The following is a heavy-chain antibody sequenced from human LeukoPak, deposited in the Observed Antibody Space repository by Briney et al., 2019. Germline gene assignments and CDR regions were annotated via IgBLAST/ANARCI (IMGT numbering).Heavy chain of an antibody. V-gene: IGHV3-11*06. Sequence: KPGGSLRLSCGASGFIFSDYYMSWIRQAPGKGLEWVSYMSPTTGFTNYADSLKGRFTISRDNAKNSLYLQVNSLRAEDTAVYYCARVGQDYYYGMDVWGQGATVTVSS. CDR2: MSPTTGFT. CDR3: ARVGQDYYYGMDV. CDR1: GFIFSDYY. J-gene: IGHJ6*02.